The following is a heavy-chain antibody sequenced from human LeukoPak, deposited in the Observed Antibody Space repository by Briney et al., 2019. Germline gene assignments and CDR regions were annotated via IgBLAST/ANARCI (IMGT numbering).Heavy chain of an antibody. CDR1: GYSLTSYW. J-gene: IGHJ4*02. D-gene: IGHD4-17*01. Sequence: GESLKISRKGSGYSLTSYWIGWGRQMPGKGLEWVGIIYRGDSDTRYSPSFQGQVTISADKSISTAYLQWSSLKASDNAMYYCARQGGDYGFFDYWGQGTLVTVSS. CDR2: IYRGDSDT. CDR3: ARQGGDYGFFDY. V-gene: IGHV5-51*01.